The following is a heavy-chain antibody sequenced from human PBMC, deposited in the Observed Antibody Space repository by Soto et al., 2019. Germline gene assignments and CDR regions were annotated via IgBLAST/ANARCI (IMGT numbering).Heavy chain of an antibody. V-gene: IGHV4-34*01. D-gene: IGHD6-13*01. Sequence: SETLSLTCAVYGGSFSGYYWSWIRQPPGKGLEWIGEINHSGSTNYNPSLKSRVTISVDTSKNQFSLKLSSVTAADTAVYYCARVRGYSSSWYPPYNWFDPWGQGTLVTVSS. J-gene: IGHJ5*02. CDR3: ARVRGYSSSWYPPYNWFDP. CDR2: INHSGST. CDR1: GGSFSGYY.